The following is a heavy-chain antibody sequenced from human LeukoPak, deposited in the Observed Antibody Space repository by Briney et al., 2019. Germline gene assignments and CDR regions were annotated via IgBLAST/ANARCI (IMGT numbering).Heavy chain of an antibody. CDR2: ISSSSSTI. Sequence: GGSLRLSCAASGFTFSSYSMNWVRQAPGKGLEGVAYISSSSSTIYYADSVKGRFTIYRDNAKNSLYLQMNSLRAEDTAVYYCARSSSWYVDYYMDVWGKGTTVTVSS. D-gene: IGHD6-13*01. CDR3: ARSSSWYVDYYMDV. V-gene: IGHV3-48*01. J-gene: IGHJ6*03. CDR1: GFTFSSYS.